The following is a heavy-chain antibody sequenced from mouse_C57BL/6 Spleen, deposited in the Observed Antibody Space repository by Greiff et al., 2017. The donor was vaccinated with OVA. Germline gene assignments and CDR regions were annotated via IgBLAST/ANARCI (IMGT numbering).Heavy chain of an antibody. CDR1: GFTFSDYG. J-gene: IGHJ1*03. V-gene: IGHV5-17*01. Sequence: EVMLVESGGGLVKPGGSLKLSCAASGFTFSDYGMHWVRQAPEKGLEWVAYISRGSSTISYADTVKGRFTISRDNAKNTLFRKMTSQRSEDTAMYYCARPHDYYGSNYRYWYIDVWGTGTTVTVSS. D-gene: IGHD1-1*01. CDR2: ISRGSSTI. CDR3: ARPHDYYGSNYRYWYIDV.